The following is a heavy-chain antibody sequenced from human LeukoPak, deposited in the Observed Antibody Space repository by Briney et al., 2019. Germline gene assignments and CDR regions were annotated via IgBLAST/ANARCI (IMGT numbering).Heavy chain of an antibody. V-gene: IGHV3-15*01. J-gene: IGHJ4*02. CDR2: IKSKTDGGTT. CDR1: GFTFSNAW. CDR3: TTVMGSGGDFDY. D-gene: IGHD3-10*01. Sequence: GGSLRLSCAASGFTFSNAWMSWVRQAPGKGQDWVGRIKSKTDGGTTDYAAPVKGRFTISRDDSKNTLYLQMNSLKTEDTAVYYCTTVMGSGGDFDYWGQGTLVTVSS.